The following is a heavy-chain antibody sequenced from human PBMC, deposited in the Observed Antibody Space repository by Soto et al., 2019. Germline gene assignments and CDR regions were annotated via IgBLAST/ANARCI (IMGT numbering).Heavy chain of an antibody. CDR1: GGSISSYY. CDR3: AREKGEWLPNYYYYGMDV. D-gene: IGHD5-12*01. J-gene: IGHJ6*02. Sequence: SETLSLTCTVSGGSISSYYWSWIRQPPGKGLEWIGYIYYSGSTNYNPSLKSRVTISVDTSKNQFSLKLSSVTAADTAVYYCAREKGEWLPNYYYYGMDVGGQGTTVTV. V-gene: IGHV4-59*01. CDR2: IYYSGST.